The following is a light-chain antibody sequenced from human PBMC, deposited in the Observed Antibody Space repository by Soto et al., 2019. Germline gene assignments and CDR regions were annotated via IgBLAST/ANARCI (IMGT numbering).Light chain of an antibody. Sequence: EIVLTQSPATPSLSPWERATLSCRASQSISNYLAWYQQKAGQAPRLLIYDVSNRATGIPARFSGSGSGTDFTLTISSLEPEDFAVYYCQQRNDWPITFGQGTRLEIK. J-gene: IGKJ5*01. CDR3: QQRNDWPIT. CDR2: DVS. V-gene: IGKV3-11*01. CDR1: QSISNY.